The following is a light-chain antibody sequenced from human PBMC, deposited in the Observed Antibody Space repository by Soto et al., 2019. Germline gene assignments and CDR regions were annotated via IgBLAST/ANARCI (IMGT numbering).Light chain of an antibody. J-gene: IGKJ5*01. CDR3: QQYGSATPIT. Sequence: ELVLTQSPGTLSLSPGERATLSCRASQIFSSSYFAWYQQKPGQVPRLLIDGGFRRATGIPDRFSGGASGTDFTLNISRLEPENFAVYYLQQYGSATPITIGQGKRLEIK. CDR1: QIFSSSY. V-gene: IGKV3-20*01. CDR2: GGF.